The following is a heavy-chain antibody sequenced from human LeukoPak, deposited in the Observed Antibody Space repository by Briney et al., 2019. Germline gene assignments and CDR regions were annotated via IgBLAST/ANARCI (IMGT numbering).Heavy chain of an antibody. Sequence: SETLSLTCSVSGDSITYFYWSWIRQAAGKGLEWIGEIYHSGSTNYNPSLKSRVTISVDKSKNQFSLKLSSVTAADTAVYYCARETMSSSGSHLGYYFDYWGQGTLVTVSS. CDR1: GDSITYFY. D-gene: IGHD3-22*01. CDR3: ARETMSSSGSHLGYYFDY. CDR2: IYHSGST. J-gene: IGHJ4*02. V-gene: IGHV4-59*12.